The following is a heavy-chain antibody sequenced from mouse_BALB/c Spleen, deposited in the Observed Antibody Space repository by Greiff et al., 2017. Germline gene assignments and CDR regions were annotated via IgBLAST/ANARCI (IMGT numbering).Heavy chain of an antibody. CDR3: SRGGYYGSPDAMDY. Sequence: EVKLMESGGGLVKPGGSLKLSCAASGFTFSSYAMSWVRQTPEKRLEWVASISSGGSTYYPDSVKGRFTISRDNARNILYLQMSSLRSEDTAMYYCSRGGYYGSPDAMDYWGQGTSVTVSS. V-gene: IGHV5-6-5*01. CDR1: GFTFSSYA. J-gene: IGHJ4*01. D-gene: IGHD1-1*01. CDR2: ISSGGST.